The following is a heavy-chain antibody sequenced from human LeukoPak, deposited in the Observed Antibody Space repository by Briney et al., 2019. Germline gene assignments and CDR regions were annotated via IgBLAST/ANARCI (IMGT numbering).Heavy chain of an antibody. CDR2: IIPIFGTA. CDR3: AREEAAVAEGAFDI. CDR1: GGTFSSYA. Sequence: SVKVSCKASGGTFSSYAISWVRQAPGQGLEWMGGIIPIFGTANYAQKFQGRVTITTDESTSTAYMELSSLRSEDTAVYYCAREEAAVAEGAFDIWGQGTMVTVSS. J-gene: IGHJ3*02. V-gene: IGHV1-69*05. D-gene: IGHD6-19*01.